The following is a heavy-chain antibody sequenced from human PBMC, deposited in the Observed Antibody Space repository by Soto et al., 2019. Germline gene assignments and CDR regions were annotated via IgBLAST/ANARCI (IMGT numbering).Heavy chain of an antibody. CDR3: ARDLWIAPDY. D-gene: IGHD1-1*01. J-gene: IGHJ4*02. Sequence: ASVKVSCKASGYTFTRYAIHWVRQAPGQGLEWLGWINAGTGIATYSQRFQGRVTITSDTSATTSYMELSSLTSEDTAVYFCARDLWIAPDYWGQGTLVTVSS. V-gene: IGHV1-3*01. CDR2: INAGTGIA. CDR1: GYTFTRYA.